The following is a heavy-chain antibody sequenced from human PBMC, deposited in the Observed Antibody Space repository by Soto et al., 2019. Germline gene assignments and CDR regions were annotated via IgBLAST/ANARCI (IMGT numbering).Heavy chain of an antibody. D-gene: IGHD3-10*01. CDR2: IIPIFGTA. CDR3: ARGRRITMVRGVSPAYYYGMDF. V-gene: IGHV1-69*12. J-gene: IGHJ6*02. Sequence: QVQLVQSGAEVKKPGSSVKVSCKASGGTFSSYAISWVRQAPGQGLEWMGGIIPIFGTANYAQKFQGRVKIPADESTSTAYMELSSLRSEATAVYYCARGRRITMVRGVSPAYYYGMDFWGQGTTVTVAS. CDR1: GGTFSSYA.